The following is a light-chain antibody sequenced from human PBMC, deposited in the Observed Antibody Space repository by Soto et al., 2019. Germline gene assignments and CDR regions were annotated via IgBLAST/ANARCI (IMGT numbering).Light chain of an antibody. J-gene: IGKJ5*01. CDR3: QQYVTSPAIT. CDR2: GAT. V-gene: IGKV3-20*01. Sequence: EIVLTQSPGALSLSPGERATLCCWASESIGDYLAWYQQKPGQAPRLLIYGATKRTSGTPDRFSGTGSETAFTLAISRLEPGDFAVYYCQQYVTSPAITFGQGTRLEIK. CDR1: ESIGDY.